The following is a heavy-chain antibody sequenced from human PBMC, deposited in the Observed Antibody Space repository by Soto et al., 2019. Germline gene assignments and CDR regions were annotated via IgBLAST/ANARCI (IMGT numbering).Heavy chain of an antibody. J-gene: IGHJ5*02. D-gene: IGHD6-19*01. V-gene: IGHV1-8*01. Sequence: QVQLVQSGAEVKKPGASVKVSCKASGYTFTSYDIIWVRQATGQGLEWMGWMNTSTGNTDSAEKFQGRLTMTRNTSRSTVYKELSSLSFEDTAVYYCARGRIIVAGGFDPWGQVTLVTVSA. CDR2: MNTSTGNT. CDR1: GYTFTSYD. CDR3: ARGRIIVAGGFDP.